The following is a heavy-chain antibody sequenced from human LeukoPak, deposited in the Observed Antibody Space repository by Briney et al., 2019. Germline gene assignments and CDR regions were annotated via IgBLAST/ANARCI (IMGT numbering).Heavy chain of an antibody. Sequence: SETLSLTCSVSGGSISSSSYYWGWIRQPPGKGLEWIGSISYSGSTYYNPSLKSRVTISVDTSKNQFSLKLSSVTAADTAVYYCARAVFSYCSGGSCPYFDYWGQGTLVTVSS. CDR1: GGSISSSSYY. D-gene: IGHD2-15*01. J-gene: IGHJ4*02. CDR2: ISYSGST. V-gene: IGHV4-39*01. CDR3: ARAVFSYCSGGSCPYFDY.